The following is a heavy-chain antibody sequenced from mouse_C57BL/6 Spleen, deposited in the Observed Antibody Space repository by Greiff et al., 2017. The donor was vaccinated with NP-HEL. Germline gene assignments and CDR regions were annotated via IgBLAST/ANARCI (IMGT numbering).Heavy chain of an antibody. CDR3: TRVDSNYRFAY. Sequence: EVKLMESGEGLVKPGGSLKLSCAASGFTFSSYAMSWVRQTPEKRLEWVAYISSGGDYIYYADTVKGRFTISRDNARNTLYLQMSSLKSEDTAMYYCTRVDSNYRFAYWGQGTLVTVSA. V-gene: IGHV5-9-1*02. CDR2: ISSGGDYI. J-gene: IGHJ3*01. D-gene: IGHD2-5*01. CDR1: GFTFSSYA.